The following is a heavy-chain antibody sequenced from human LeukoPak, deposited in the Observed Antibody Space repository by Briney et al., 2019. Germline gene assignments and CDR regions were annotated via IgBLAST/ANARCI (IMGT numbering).Heavy chain of an antibody. CDR3: ARSHIAYSGYGYIGY. J-gene: IGHJ4*02. CDR1: GYTFTSYG. D-gene: IGHD5-12*01. CDR2: ISAYNGNT. V-gene: IGHV1-18*01. Sequence: ASVKVSCKASGYTFTSYGISWVRQAPGQGLEWMGWISAYNGNTNYAQKLQGRVTMTTDTSTSTAYMELRSLRSDDTAVYYCARSHIAYSGYGYIGYWGQGTLVTVSS.